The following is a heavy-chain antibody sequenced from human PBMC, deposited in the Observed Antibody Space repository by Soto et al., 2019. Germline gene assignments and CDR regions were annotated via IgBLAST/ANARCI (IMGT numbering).Heavy chain of an antibody. CDR3: ASKIGSVVLFDY. J-gene: IGHJ4*02. CDR2: INRDGSEK. CDR1: GFTFSSLW. D-gene: IGHD2-15*01. V-gene: IGHV3-7*05. Sequence: GGSLRLSCAASGFTFSSLWMSWVRQAPGKGLEWVANINRDGSEKNYVDSVKGRFTISRDNSKNTLYLQMNSLRAEDTAVYYCASKIGSVVLFDYWGQGTLVTVSS.